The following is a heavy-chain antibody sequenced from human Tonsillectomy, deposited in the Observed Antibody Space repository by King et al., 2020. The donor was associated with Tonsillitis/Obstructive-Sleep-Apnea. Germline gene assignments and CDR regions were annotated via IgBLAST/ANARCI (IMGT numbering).Heavy chain of an antibody. V-gene: IGHV4-4*07. D-gene: IGHD3-10*01. CDR3: ARVGPPHGDTWFGELFPYYYGMDV. Sequence: QLQESGPGLVKPSETLSLTCTVSGGSISSYYWSWIRQPAGKGLEWIGRIYTSGSTNYNPSLKSRVTMSVDTSKNQFSLKLSSVTAADTAVYYCARVGPPHGDTWFGELFPYYYGMDVWGQGTTVTVSS. CDR1: GGSISSYY. CDR2: IYTSGST. J-gene: IGHJ6*02.